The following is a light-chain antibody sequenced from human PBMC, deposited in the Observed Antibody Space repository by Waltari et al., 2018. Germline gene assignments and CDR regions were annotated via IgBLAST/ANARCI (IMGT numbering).Light chain of an antibody. V-gene: IGKV3-11*01. Sequence: EIVLTQSPATLSLSPGQRATLSCRASESVSSYLGWYQQKPGQAPRLLIYDTSNRATGIPARFSGSGSGTDFTLTIRSLEPEDSAVYFCQQRSSWPTFGQGTRLEIK. J-gene: IGKJ5*01. CDR1: ESVSSY. CDR3: QQRSSWPT. CDR2: DTS.